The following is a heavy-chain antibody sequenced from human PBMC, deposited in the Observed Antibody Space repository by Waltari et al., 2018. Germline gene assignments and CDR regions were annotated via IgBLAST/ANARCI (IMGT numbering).Heavy chain of an antibody. CDR2: IRYDGSIK. V-gene: IGHV3-30*02. D-gene: IGHD6-6*01. CDR1: GFTFSSYG. J-gene: IGHJ4*02. Sequence: QVHLVESGGGVVQPGGSLRLSCAASGFTFSSYGMHWVRQAPGKGLEWVAFIRYDGSIKYFADSLKGRFTISRDNSKNTLYLQINSLRPEDTAVYYCVKLGSNSSPFDYWGQGTLVTVSS. CDR3: VKLGSNSSPFDY.